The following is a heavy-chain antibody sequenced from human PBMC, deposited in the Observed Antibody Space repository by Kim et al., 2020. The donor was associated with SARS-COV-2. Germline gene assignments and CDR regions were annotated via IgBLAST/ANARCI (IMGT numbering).Heavy chain of an antibody. Sequence: ASVKVFCKASGYTFTSYYMHWVRQAPGQGLEWMGIINPSGGSTSYAQKFQGRVTMTRDTSTSTVYMELSSLRSEDTAVYYCARGPKWGQGPDAFDNWGQGTMFTVSS. CDR3: ARGPKWGQGPDAFDN. CDR2: INPSGGST. CDR1: GYTFTSYY. J-gene: IGHJ3*02. D-gene: IGHD1-26*01. V-gene: IGHV1-46*01.